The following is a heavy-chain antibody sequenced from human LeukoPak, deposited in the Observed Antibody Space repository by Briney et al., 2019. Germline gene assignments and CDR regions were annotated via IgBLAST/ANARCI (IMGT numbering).Heavy chain of an antibody. CDR3: ATTNDGGGYQWGDFFDF. Sequence: SVKVSCKASGGTSNSHAISWVRQAPGQGLEWMGKIIPNLGTTNRAQNFQDGVTLTADKSTNTAYMELTSLTSDGTAVYYCATTNDGGGYQWGDFFDFWGQGTPVTVSS. V-gene: IGHV1-69*04. CDR1: GGTSNSHA. D-gene: IGHD3-22*01. CDR2: IIPNLGTT. J-gene: IGHJ4*02.